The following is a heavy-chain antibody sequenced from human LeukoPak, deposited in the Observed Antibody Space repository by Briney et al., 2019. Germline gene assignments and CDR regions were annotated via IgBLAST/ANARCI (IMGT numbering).Heavy chain of an antibody. CDR3: AKDILGYCSGGSCSRYRGFDY. D-gene: IGHD2-15*01. Sequence: GGSLRLSCAASGFTFSSYAMSWVRLAPGKGPEWVSAISGSGGSTYYADSVKGRFTISRDNSKNTLYLQMNSLRAEDTAVYYCAKDILGYCSGGSCSRYRGFDYWGQGTLVTVSS. V-gene: IGHV3-23*01. CDR2: ISGSGGST. CDR1: GFTFSSYA. J-gene: IGHJ4*02.